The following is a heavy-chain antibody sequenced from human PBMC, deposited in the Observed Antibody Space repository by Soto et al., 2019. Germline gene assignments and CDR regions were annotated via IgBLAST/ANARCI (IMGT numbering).Heavy chain of an antibody. J-gene: IGHJ4*02. CDR3: ARQGGYCSSTSCPPTDY. CDR1: GYSFTSYW. CDR2: IYPGDSDT. V-gene: IGHV5-51*01. Sequence: GESLKISCKGSGYSFTSYWIGWVRQMPGKGLEWMGIIYPGDSDTRYSPSFQGQVTISADKSISTAYLQWSSLKASDTAMYYCARQGGYCSSTSCPPTDYWGQGTLVTVSS. D-gene: IGHD2-2*01.